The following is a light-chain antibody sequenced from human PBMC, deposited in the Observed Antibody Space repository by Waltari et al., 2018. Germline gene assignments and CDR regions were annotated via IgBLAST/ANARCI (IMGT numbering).Light chain of an antibody. V-gene: IGLV2-14*03. CDR3: RSHTPSGTWV. J-gene: IGLJ3*02. CDR2: DVN. CDR1: LSDVGAFNL. Sequence: QSALTQPASVSGSPGQSITISCTGTLSDVGAFNLVSWYQQHPGKAPKLMIFDVNKPPYVRSNRFSGSKSGNTSSLTIPHLQAVDAADYYCRSHTPSGTWVFGGGTKLTVL.